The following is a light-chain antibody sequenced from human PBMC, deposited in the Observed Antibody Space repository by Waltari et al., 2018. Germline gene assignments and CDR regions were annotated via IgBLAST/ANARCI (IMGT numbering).Light chain of an antibody. V-gene: IGLV2-14*03. J-gene: IGLJ1*01. CDR1: SSADGGYDY. CDR2: DVS. CDR3: SSYTSSSTRV. Sequence: QPALPQPASVSGSPGHSITISCTGTSSADGGYDYVSGYQQHPGKTPTLMMYDVSNRPAGVSNRFSGSKSGNTASLTISGLQAEDEADYYCSSYTSSSTRVFGTGTKVTVL.